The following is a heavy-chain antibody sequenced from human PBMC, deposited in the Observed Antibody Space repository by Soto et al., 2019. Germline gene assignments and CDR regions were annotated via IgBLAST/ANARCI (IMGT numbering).Heavy chain of an antibody. V-gene: IGHV4-34*01. CDR3: ASPRTLRTRYCSGGSCYSTPNDAFDI. J-gene: IGHJ3*02. CDR1: GGSFSGYY. Sequence: SETLSLTCAVYGGSFSGYYWSWIRQPPGKGLEWIGEINHSGSTNYNPSLKSRVTISVDTSKNQFSLKLSSVTAADTAVYYCASPRTLRTRYCSGGSCYSTPNDAFDIWGQGTMVTVSS. CDR2: INHSGST. D-gene: IGHD2-15*01.